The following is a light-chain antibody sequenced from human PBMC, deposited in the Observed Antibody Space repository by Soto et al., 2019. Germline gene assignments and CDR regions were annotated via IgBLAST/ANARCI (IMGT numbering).Light chain of an antibody. Sequence: EIVLTQSPGTLSLSPGERATLSCRASQSVSSNYLTWYQQKPGQALRLLIYGASSRATGIPDRFSGSGSGADFTLTISRLEPEDCAVYYCRQYGSSPFTFGPGTNVDIK. CDR3: RQYGSSPFT. CDR2: GAS. CDR1: QSVSSNY. V-gene: IGKV3-20*01. J-gene: IGKJ3*01.